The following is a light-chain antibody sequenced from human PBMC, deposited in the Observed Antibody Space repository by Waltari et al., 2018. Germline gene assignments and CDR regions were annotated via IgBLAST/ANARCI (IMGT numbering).Light chain of an antibody. CDR3: QQSYSSPQT. V-gene: IGKV1-39*01. CDR1: QSITTY. Sequence: DIQMTQSQSSLSASVRDRVTITCRASQSITTYLNWYQQKPGKAPKLLIFAASSLQSGVPSRFSGSGSGTDFTLTITSLQPEDFATYYCQQSYSSPQTFGQGTKVEIK. CDR2: AAS. J-gene: IGKJ1*01.